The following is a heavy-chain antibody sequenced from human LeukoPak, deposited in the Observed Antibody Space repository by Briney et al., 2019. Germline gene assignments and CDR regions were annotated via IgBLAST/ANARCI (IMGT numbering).Heavy chain of an antibody. V-gene: IGHV3-30*02. CDR2: IRYDGSNK. CDR3: AREPTTYYYMDV. CDR1: GFTFSSYG. D-gene: IGHD1-1*01. J-gene: IGHJ6*03. Sequence: GGSLRLSCAASGFTFSSYGMHWVRQAPGKGLEWVAFIRYDGSNKYYADSVKGRFTISRDNAKNSLYLQMNSLRAEDTAVYYCAREPTTYYYMDVWGKGTTVTVSS.